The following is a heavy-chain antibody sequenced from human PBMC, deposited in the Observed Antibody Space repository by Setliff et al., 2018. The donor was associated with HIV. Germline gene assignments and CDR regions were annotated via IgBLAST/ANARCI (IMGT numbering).Heavy chain of an antibody. CDR2: IILLFGTP. Sequence: GASVKVSCKASGGTFSSYAISWVRQAPGQGLEWMGGIILLFGTPNYAQKVQGRVTITADESTSTAYMELSSLRSEDTAVYYCARDLYYYDSSGYYPGNYYGIDVWGQGTTVTVSS. V-gene: IGHV1-69*13. J-gene: IGHJ6*02. CDR3: ARDLYYYDSSGYYPGNYYGIDV. D-gene: IGHD3-22*01. CDR1: GGTFSSYA.